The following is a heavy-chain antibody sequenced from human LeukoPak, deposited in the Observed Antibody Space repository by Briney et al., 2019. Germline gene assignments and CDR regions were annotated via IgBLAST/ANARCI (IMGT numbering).Heavy chain of an antibody. D-gene: IGHD5-18*01. CDR3: ARVDTATFDY. CDR1: GFTFSSYS. V-gene: IGHV3-21*01. J-gene: IGHJ4*02. Sequence: GGSLRLSCAASGFTFSSYSMNWVRQAPGKGLEWVSSISSSSSYIYYADSVKGRFTISRDNAKNSPYLQMNSLRAEDTAVYYCARVDTATFDYWGQGTLVTVSS. CDR2: ISSSSSYI.